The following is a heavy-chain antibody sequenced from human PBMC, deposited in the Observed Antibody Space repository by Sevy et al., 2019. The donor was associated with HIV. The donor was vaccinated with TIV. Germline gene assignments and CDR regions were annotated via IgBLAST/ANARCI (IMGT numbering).Heavy chain of an antibody. CDR3: ASPLRPYTNNWPYYYYYGMDV. J-gene: IGHJ6*02. V-gene: IGHV3-30*03. D-gene: IGHD1-1*01. Sequence: GGSLRLSCVASGFSFSSYGMHWVRQAPGKGLEWVAVISHVGIKKYYADSVKGRFTISRDNSKNTLFLEMDGLRTEDTAVYYCASPLRPYTNNWPYYYYYGMDVWGQGTTVTVSS. CDR2: ISHVGIKK. CDR1: GFSFSSYG.